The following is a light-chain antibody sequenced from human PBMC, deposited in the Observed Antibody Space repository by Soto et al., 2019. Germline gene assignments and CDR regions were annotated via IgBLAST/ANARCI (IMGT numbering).Light chain of an antibody. CDR2: DVS. J-gene: IGLJ2*01. Sequence: QSALTQPRSVSGSPGQSVTISCTGTSSDVGGYNYVSWYQQHPGKAPKLMIYDVSKRPSGVPDRFSGSKSGNTASLTISGLQAEDEADYYCCSYAGNYTVIFGGGTKVTVL. CDR3: CSYAGNYTVI. CDR1: SSDVGGYNY. V-gene: IGLV2-11*01.